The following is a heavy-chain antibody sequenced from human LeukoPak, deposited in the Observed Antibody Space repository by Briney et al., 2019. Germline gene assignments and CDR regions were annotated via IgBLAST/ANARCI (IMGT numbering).Heavy chain of an antibody. CDR2: ITGGGDDT. CDR1: GFIFNNYA. D-gene: IGHD5/OR15-5a*01. Sequence: GGSLRLAWAASGFIFNNYAMSSGRQAPGKDLEWVSTITGGGDDTYSADSVKGRFTISIDNSKNTLSLQMHSLRVEDTAVYSCAEGVRLSSNYYTDVWGKGTTVTVSS. CDR3: AEGVRLSSNYYTDV. J-gene: IGHJ6*03. V-gene: IGHV3-23*01.